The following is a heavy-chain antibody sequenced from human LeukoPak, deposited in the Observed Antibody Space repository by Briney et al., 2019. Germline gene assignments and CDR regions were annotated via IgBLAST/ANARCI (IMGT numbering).Heavy chain of an antibody. J-gene: IGHJ2*01. V-gene: IGHV4-59*01. CDR2: IYYSGST. CDR1: GVSITSYY. Sequence: SETLSLTCTVSGVSITSYYWSWIRQPPGKGLEWIGYIYYSGSTNYNPSLKSRVTISVDTSKNQFSLKLSSVTAADTAVYYCARDIRVRSSWYFDLWGRGTLVTVSS. D-gene: IGHD3-10*01. CDR3: ARDIRVRSSWYFDL.